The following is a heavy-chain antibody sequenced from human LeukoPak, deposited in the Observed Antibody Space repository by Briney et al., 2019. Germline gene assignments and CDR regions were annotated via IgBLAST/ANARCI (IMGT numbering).Heavy chain of an antibody. V-gene: IGHV4-4*07. Sequence: SETLSLTCTVSGDSISSYYWSWIRQPAGKGLEWIGRIYTSGSTNYNPSLKSRVTMSVDTSKNQFSLKLSSVTAADTAVYYCARGMGTTYYDYVWGSYRYDYFDYWGQGTLVTVSS. D-gene: IGHD3-16*02. CDR2: IYTSGST. CDR3: ARGMGTTYYDYVWGSYRYDYFDY. J-gene: IGHJ4*02. CDR1: GDSISSYY.